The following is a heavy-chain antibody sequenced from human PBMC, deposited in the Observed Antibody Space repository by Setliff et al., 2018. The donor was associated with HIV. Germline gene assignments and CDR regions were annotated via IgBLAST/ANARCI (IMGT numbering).Heavy chain of an antibody. CDR2: ISSTGGTT. CDR1: GVTFRDYA. V-gene: IGHV3-23*01. D-gene: IGHD3-22*01. Sequence: PGGSLRLSCAASGVTFRDYAMSWVRQAPGKGLEWVSGISSTGGTTYYADSVKGRFTISRDNSKNTLFLQVKSLTAEDTAIYYCGKDSSDWSDGWGQGTLVTVSS. CDR3: GKDSSDWSDG. J-gene: IGHJ5*02.